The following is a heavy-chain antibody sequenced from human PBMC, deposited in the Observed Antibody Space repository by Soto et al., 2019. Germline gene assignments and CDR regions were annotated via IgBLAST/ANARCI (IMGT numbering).Heavy chain of an antibody. CDR3: ASSSRSNYYYYMDV. CDR2: ISSNGGST. D-gene: IGHD6-6*01. J-gene: IGHJ6*03. Sequence: GGSLRLSCAASGFTFSSYAMHWVRQAPGKGLEYVSAISSNGGSTYYANSVKGRFTISRDNSKNTLYLQMGSLRAEDMAVYYCASSSRSNYYYYMDVWGKGTTVTVSS. V-gene: IGHV3-64*01. CDR1: GFTFSSYA.